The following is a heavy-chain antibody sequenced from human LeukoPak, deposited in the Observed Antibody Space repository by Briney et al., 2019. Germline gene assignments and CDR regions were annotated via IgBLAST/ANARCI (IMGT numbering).Heavy chain of an antibody. Sequence: GGSLRLSCAASGFTVSSNYMSWVRQAPGKGLEWGSVIYSGGSTYYADSVKGRFTISRDNSKNTLYLQMNSLRAEDTAVYYCARDKIVGATTPRDAFDIWGQGTMVTVSS. J-gene: IGHJ3*02. CDR3: ARDKIVGATTPRDAFDI. CDR2: IYSGGST. D-gene: IGHD1-26*01. V-gene: IGHV3-66*02. CDR1: GFTVSSNY.